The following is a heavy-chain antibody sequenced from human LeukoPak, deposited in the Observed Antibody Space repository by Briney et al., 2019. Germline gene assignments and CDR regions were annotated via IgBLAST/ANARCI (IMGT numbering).Heavy chain of an antibody. J-gene: IGHJ4*02. D-gene: IGHD6-13*01. CDR1: GGSFSGYY. V-gene: IGHV4-34*01. CDR2: INHSGST. CDR3: ARGLYSSSWYGY. Sequence: SETLSLTCAVYGGSFSGYYWSWIRQPPGKGLEWIGEINHSGSTNYNPSLKRRVNISVDTSKNQFSLKLRSVTAADTAVYYCARGLYSSSWYGYWGQGTLVTVSS.